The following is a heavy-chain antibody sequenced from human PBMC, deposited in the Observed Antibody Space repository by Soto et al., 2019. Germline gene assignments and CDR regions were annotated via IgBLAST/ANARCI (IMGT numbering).Heavy chain of an antibody. CDR1: GFTFSSYG. J-gene: IGHJ1*01. V-gene: IGHV3-33*01. D-gene: IGHD3-22*01. CDR3: ARTLYDSSGYHHFQH. Sequence: GGSLRLSCAASGFTFSSYGMHWVRQAPGKGLEWVAVIWYDGSNKYNADSVKGRFTISRDNSKNTLYLRMNSLRAEDTAVYYCARTLYDSSGYHHFQHWGQGTLVTVSS. CDR2: IWYDGSNK.